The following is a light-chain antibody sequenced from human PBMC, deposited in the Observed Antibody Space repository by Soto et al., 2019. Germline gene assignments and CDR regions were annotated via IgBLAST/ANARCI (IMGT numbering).Light chain of an antibody. J-gene: IGLJ1*01. CDR3: TSYTSTSTYV. V-gene: IGLV2-14*01. Sequence: QSALTQPASVSGPPGQSITISCTGTSSDVGAYNYVSWYQHHPGKAPRLVIYDVTNRPSGISDRFSGSKSGNTASLTISGLLAEDEADSYCTSYTSTSTYVFGTVTKLTVL. CDR1: SSDVGAYNY. CDR2: DVT.